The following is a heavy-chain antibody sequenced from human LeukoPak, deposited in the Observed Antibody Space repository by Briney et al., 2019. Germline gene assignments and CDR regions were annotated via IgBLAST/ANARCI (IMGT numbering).Heavy chain of an antibody. V-gene: IGHV4-59*01. CDR3: ASFFGIAVAGASFQH. CDR1: GGSISSYY. CDR2: IYYSGST. J-gene: IGHJ1*01. Sequence: PSETLSLTCTVSGGSISSYYWSWLRQPPGKGLEWIGYIYYSGSTNYNPSLKSRVTISVDTSKNQFSLKLSSVTAADTAVYYCASFFGIAVAGASFQHWGQGTLVTVSS. D-gene: IGHD6-19*01.